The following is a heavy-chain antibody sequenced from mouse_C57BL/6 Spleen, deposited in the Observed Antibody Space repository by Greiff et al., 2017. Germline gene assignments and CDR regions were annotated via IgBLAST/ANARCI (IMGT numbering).Heavy chain of an antibody. Sequence: QVQLQQSGAELVRPGASVKLSCKASGYTFTDYYINWVKQRPGQGLEWIARIYPGSGNTYYNEKFTGKATLTAEKSSSTAYMQRSSLTSEDSAVYFCARDYDYDVWFAYWGQGTLVTVSA. CDR1: GYTFTDYY. V-gene: IGHV1-76*01. CDR2: IYPGSGNT. CDR3: ARDYDYDVWFAY. D-gene: IGHD2-4*01. J-gene: IGHJ3*01.